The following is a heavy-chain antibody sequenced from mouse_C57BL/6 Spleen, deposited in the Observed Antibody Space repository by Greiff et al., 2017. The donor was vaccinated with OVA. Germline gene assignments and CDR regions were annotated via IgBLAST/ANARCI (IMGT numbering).Heavy chain of an antibody. V-gene: IGHV5-17*01. D-gene: IGHD2-2*01. CDR2: ISSGSSTI. Sequence: EVHLVESGGGLVKPGGSLKLSCAASGFTFSDYGMHWVRQAPEKGLEWVAYISSGSSTIYYADTVKGRFTLSRDNAKNTLFLQMTSLRSEDTAMYYCARRVTTRYAMDYWGQGTSVTVSS. CDR3: ARRVTTRYAMDY. CDR1: GFTFSDYG. J-gene: IGHJ4*01.